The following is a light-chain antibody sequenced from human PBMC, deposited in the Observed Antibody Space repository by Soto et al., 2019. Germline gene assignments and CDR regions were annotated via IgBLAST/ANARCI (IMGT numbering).Light chain of an antibody. Sequence: QSALTQPASVSGSPGQSITISCTGTSSDVGGYNYVSWYQQHPGKAPKLIIYDVGNRPSGVSNRFSGSKSGNTASLTISGLQAEDESDYYCSSYTSSSTSYVVFGGGTQLTVL. CDR3: SSYTSSSTSYVV. J-gene: IGLJ2*01. CDR1: SSDVGGYNY. CDR2: DVG. V-gene: IGLV2-14*01.